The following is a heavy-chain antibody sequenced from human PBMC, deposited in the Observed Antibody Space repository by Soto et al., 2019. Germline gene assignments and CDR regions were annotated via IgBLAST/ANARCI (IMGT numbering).Heavy chain of an antibody. V-gene: IGHV3-30*18. CDR2: ISYDGSNK. J-gene: IGHJ4*02. CDR3: AKSYDSSGYPLAPFDY. CDR1: GFTFSSYG. D-gene: IGHD3-22*01. Sequence: GGSLRLSCAASGFTFSSYGMHWVRQAPGKGLEWVAVISYDGSNKYYADSVKGRFTISRDNSKNTLYLQMNCLRAEDTAVYYCAKSYDSSGYPLAPFDYWGQGT.